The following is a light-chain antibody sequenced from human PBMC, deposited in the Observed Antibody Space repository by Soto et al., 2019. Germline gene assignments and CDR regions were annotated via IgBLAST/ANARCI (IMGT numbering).Light chain of an antibody. V-gene: IGKV1-5*03. J-gene: IGKJ4*01. Sequence: DMQMTQSPSTLSASVGDRVTITCRASQSIASWLAWYQQKPGKAPKLLISKASSLESGVPSRFSGSGSGTEFTLTISTLQPDDLASYYCQQYNFYRLTFGGGTKVEIK. CDR2: KAS. CDR1: QSIASW. CDR3: QQYNFYRLT.